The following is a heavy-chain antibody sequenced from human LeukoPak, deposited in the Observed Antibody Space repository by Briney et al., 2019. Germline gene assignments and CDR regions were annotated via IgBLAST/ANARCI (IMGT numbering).Heavy chain of an antibody. CDR2: MNPNSGAT. D-gene: IGHD6-6*01. J-gene: IGHJ4*02. CDR3: ARWLVRGSRSSYFDY. CDR1: GYTFTNYD. Sequence: ASVKVSCKASGYTFTNYDFNWVRQATGQGLGWMGWMNPNSGATGYAQKFQGRVTMTRDTSINTAYMELSSLRSEDTAVYYCARWLVRGSRSSYFDYWGQETLVTVSS. V-gene: IGHV1-8*01.